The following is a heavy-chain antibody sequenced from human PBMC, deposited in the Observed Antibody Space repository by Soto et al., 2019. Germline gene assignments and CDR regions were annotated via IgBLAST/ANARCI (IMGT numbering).Heavy chain of an antibody. D-gene: IGHD3-10*01. CDR2: IPSSTSYI. CDR1: GFAFSTYN. J-gene: IGHJ5*02. Sequence: DVQLVESGGGLVKPGGSLRLSCAACGFAFSTYNMNWVRQAPGKGLEWVSSIPSSTSYIFYADSVKGRFTISRDNAKNSLYLQMNSLRAEDTAVYYCARDFGGILRFGESWGQGTLVTVSS. CDR3: ARDFGGILRFGES. V-gene: IGHV3-21*01.